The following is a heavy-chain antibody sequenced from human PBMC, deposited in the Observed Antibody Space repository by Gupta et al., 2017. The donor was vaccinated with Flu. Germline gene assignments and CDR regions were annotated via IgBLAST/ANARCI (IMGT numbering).Heavy chain of an antibody. CDR3: AKDQEPGYTAMVGDY. CDR1: GFTFGSYA. Sequence: EVQLLESGGGLVQPGGSLRLSCAASGFTFGSYAMSWVRQAPGKGLEWVSAISGSGGSTYYADSVKGRFTISRDNSKNTLYLQMNSLRAEDTAVYYCAKDQEPGYTAMVGDYWGQGTLVTVSS. V-gene: IGHV3-23*01. D-gene: IGHD5-18*01. CDR2: ISGSGGST. J-gene: IGHJ4*02.